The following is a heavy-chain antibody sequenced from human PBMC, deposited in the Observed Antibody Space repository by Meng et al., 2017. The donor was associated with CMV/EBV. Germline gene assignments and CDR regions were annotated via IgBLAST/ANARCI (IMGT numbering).Heavy chain of an antibody. CDR3: ATSSYDYVWGSYRSGDYYGMDV. V-gene: IGHV4-59*01. CDR1: GGSISSYY. CDR2: IYYSGST. D-gene: IGHD3-16*02. Sequence: SETLSLTCTVSGGSISSYYWSWIRPPPGKGLEWIGYIYYSGSTNYNPSLKSRVTISVDTSKNQFSLKLSSVTAAATAVYYCATSSYDYVWGSYRSGDYYGMDVWGQGTTVTVSS. J-gene: IGHJ6*02.